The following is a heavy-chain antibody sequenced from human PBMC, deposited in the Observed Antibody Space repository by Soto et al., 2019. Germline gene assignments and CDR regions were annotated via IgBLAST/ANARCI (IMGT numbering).Heavy chain of an antibody. CDR3: ARDCDYYDSSGYSHQYNWFDP. CDR1: GGTFSSYA. Sequence: SVKVSCKASGGTFSSYAISWVRQAPGQGLEWMGGIIPIFGTANYAQKFQGRVTITADESTSTAYMELGSLRSEDTAVYYCARDCDYYDSSGYSHQYNWFDPWGQGTLVTVSS. D-gene: IGHD3-22*01. V-gene: IGHV1-69*13. J-gene: IGHJ5*02. CDR2: IIPIFGTA.